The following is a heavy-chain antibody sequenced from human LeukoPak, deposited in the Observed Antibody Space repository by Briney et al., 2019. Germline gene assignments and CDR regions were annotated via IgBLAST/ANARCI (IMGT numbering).Heavy chain of an antibody. D-gene: IGHD3-16*02. CDR3: ARDLLGYNYYYMDV. Sequence: GGSPRLSCAASGFTFSSYGMHWVRQAPGKGLEWVAFIRYDGSKKYYTDSVKGRFTISRHNAKNSLYLQMNSLRAEDTAVYYCARDLLGYNYYYMDVWGKGTTVTVSS. CDR1: GFTFSSYG. J-gene: IGHJ6*03. CDR2: IRYDGSKK. V-gene: IGHV3-30*02.